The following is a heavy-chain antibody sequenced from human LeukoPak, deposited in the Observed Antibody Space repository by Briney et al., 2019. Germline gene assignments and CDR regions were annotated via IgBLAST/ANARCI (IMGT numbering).Heavy chain of an antibody. CDR1: GFTFSSYS. V-gene: IGHV3-21*01. D-gene: IGHD2-15*01. CDR3: ASVSSWWLLDY. J-gene: IGHJ4*02. Sequence: PGGSLRLSCAASGFTFSSYSMNWVRQAPGKGLQWVSSISSSSSYIYYADSVKGRFTISRDNAKNSLYLQMNSLRAEDTAVYYCASVSSWWLLDYWGQGTLVTVSS. CDR2: ISSSSSYI.